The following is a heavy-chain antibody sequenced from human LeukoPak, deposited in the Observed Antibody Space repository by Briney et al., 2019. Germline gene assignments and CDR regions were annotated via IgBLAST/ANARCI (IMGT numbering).Heavy chain of an antibody. CDR2: IYTSGST. Sequence: SQTLSLTCTVSGGSISSGSYYWSWIRQPAGKGLEWIGRIYTSGSTNYNPSLKSRVTISVDTSKNQFSLKLSSVTAADTAVYYCARVDDSSVDYWGQGTLVTVSS. CDR3: ARVDDSSVDY. J-gene: IGHJ4*02. CDR1: GGSISSGSYY. V-gene: IGHV4-61*02. D-gene: IGHD3-22*01.